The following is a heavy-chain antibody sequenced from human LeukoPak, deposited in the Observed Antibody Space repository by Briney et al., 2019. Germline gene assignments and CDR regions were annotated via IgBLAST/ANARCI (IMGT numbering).Heavy chain of an antibody. Sequence: GGSLRLSCAASGFTFTNYGMHWVRQAPGKGLGWVAFIQYDGTNKYYADSVKGRFTISRDNSKNTLYLQMNTLRAEDTAVYYCAKVNMVRGDNWFDPWGQGTLVTVSS. CDR3: AKVNMVRGDNWFDP. CDR1: GFTFTNYG. V-gene: IGHV3-30*02. CDR2: IQYDGTNK. D-gene: IGHD3-10*01. J-gene: IGHJ5*02.